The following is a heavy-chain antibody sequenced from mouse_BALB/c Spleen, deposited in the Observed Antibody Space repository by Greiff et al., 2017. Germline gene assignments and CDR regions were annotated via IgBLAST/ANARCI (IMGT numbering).Heavy chain of an antibody. CDR1: GYSITSDYA. CDR2: ISYSGST. CDR3: ARLGDSWFAY. J-gene: IGHJ3*01. V-gene: IGHV3-2*02. Sequence: EVQRVESGPGLVKPSQSLSLTCTVTGYSITSDYAWNWIRQFPGNKLEWMGYISYSGSTSYNPSLKSRISITRDTSKNQFFLQLNSVTTEDTATYYCARLGDSWFAYWGQGTLVTVSA.